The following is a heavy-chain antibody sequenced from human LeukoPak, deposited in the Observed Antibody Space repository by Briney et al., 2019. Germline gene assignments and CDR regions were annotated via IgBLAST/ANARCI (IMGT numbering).Heavy chain of an antibody. J-gene: IGHJ1*01. Sequence: SETLSLTCTVSGGSISSYYWSWIRQPAGKGLEWIGRIYTSGSTNYNPSLKSRVTMSVDTSKNQFSLKLSSVTAADTAVYYCARVGWAAAGTQYFQHWGQGTLVTVSS. CDR3: ARVGWAAAGTQYFQH. CDR2: IYTSGST. D-gene: IGHD6-13*01. V-gene: IGHV4-4*07. CDR1: GGSISSYY.